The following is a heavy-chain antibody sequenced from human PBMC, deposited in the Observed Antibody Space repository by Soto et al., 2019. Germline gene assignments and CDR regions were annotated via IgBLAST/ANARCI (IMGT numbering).Heavy chain of an antibody. CDR3: ARARTEGSSPGAIFDY. V-gene: IGHV4-61*01. J-gene: IGHJ4*02. CDR2: IYYSGST. Sequence: SETLSLTCNVSGGSVRSGTYFWSWILHPQGKGLEWIAYIYYSGSTNYNPSLQRRSTISVDTSKSQFSLKLSSVTAADTAVYYCARARTEGSSPGAIFDYWGQGTLVTGSS. D-gene: IGHD6-6*01. CDR1: GGSVRSGTYF.